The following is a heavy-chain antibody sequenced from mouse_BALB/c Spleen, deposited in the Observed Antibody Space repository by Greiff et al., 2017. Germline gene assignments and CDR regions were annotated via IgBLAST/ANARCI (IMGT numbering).Heavy chain of an antibody. CDR3: ARGDYGSTWFAY. CDR2: ISYSGST. V-gene: IGHV3-2*02. D-gene: IGHD1-1*01. CDR1: GYSITSDYA. Sequence: ESGPGLVKPSQSLSLTCTVTGYSITSDYAWNWIRQFPGNKLEWMGYISYSGSTSYNPSLKSRISITRDTSKNQFFLQLNSVTTEDTATYYCARGDYGSTWFAYWGQGTLVTVSA. J-gene: IGHJ3*01.